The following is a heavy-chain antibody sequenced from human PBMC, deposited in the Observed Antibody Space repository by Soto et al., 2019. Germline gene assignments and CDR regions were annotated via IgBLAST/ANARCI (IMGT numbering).Heavy chain of an antibody. CDR3: ARGPGASGSYHYYFDY. D-gene: IGHD3-10*01. J-gene: IGHJ4*02. Sequence: PXVTLSLTCTVSGGSVSSYWWSWIRQPPGKGLEWIGYIYYTGSTTYNPSLRSRVTISLDASKNQFSLKLSSVTAADTAVYYCARGPGASGSYHYYFDYWGPGTLVTVSS. V-gene: IGHV4-59*02. CDR2: IYYTGST. CDR1: GGSVSSYW.